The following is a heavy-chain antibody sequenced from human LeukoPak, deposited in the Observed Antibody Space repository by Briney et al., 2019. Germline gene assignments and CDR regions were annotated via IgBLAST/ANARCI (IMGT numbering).Heavy chain of an antibody. D-gene: IGHD4/OR15-4a*01. Sequence: SGGSLRLSCAASGFTVSTNCMSWVHQAPGKGLEWVSVIYSGGSTYYADSVKGRFTISRDNSKNTLYLQMNSLRAEDTAVYYCARVFEAKNYFDYWGQGTLVTVSS. CDR3: ARVFEAKNYFDY. CDR2: IYSGGST. J-gene: IGHJ4*02. CDR1: GFTVSTNC. V-gene: IGHV3-53*01.